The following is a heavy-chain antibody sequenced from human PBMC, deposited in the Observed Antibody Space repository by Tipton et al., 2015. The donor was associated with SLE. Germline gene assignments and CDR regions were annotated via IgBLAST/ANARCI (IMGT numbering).Heavy chain of an antibody. V-gene: IGHV3-33*01. CDR1: GFRFSNYA. J-gene: IGHJ5*02. CDR3: AIDVWLGGVSTAEVALNYSDP. D-gene: IGHD6-19*01. Sequence: SLRLSCATSGFRFSNYAMHWVRQAPGKGLEWVAAIWYDGSYKYYADSVKGRFTISRDNSKDTLYLQMNNLRADDTAVYYCAIDVWLGGVSTAEVALNYSDPWGQGTLVTVSS. CDR2: IWYDGSYK.